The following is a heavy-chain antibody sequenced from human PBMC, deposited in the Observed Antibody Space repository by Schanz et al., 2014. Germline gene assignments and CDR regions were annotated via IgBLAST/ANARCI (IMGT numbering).Heavy chain of an antibody. CDR2: INGYNGHT. CDR1: GGTFSSDT. D-gene: IGHD6-13*01. J-gene: IGHJ4*02. V-gene: IGHV1-18*01. Sequence: QVHLVQSGAEVKKPGSSVKVSCKASGGTFSSDTFSWVRQAPGQGLEWMGWINGYNGHTLYAQKFQGRVTMTTDTSTSTSYMELTSLRFDDTAVYYWASSGAGYSSSWDFDYWGQGTLVTVSS. CDR3: ASSGAGYSSSWDFDY.